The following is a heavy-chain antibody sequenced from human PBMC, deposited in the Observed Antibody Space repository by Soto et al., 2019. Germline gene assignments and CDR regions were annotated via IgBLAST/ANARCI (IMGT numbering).Heavy chain of an antibody. D-gene: IGHD6-13*01. J-gene: IGHJ4*02. Sequence: PGGSLRLSCVASGFTFSDYAMSWVRQAPGKGLDWVSVISGSAGSTFYADSVKGRFTISRDNSRNTVYLQMNSLRPEDTAVYYCAKEEGSTWYPTDHWGQGTLVTVSS. V-gene: IGHV3-23*01. CDR3: AKEEGSTWYPTDH. CDR2: ISGSAGST. CDR1: GFTFSDYA.